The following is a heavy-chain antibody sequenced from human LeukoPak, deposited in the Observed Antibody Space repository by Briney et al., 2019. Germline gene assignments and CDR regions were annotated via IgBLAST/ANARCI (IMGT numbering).Heavy chain of an antibody. CDR1: GYSFTSYW. D-gene: IGHD6-13*01. CDR2: IYPSDSDT. CDR3: ARRIAAIGTHPDY. V-gene: IGHV5-51*01. Sequence: PGESLKISCEGSGYSFTSYWTGWVRQMPGKGLEWMGTIYPSDSDTRYSPSFQGQVTISADKSISTAYLQWSSLEASDTAIYYCARRIAAIGTHPDYWGQGTLVTVSS. J-gene: IGHJ4*02.